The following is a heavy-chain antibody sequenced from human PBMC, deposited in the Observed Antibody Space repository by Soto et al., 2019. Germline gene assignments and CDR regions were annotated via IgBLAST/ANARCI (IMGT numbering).Heavy chain of an antibody. J-gene: IGHJ4*02. CDR3: ANSAGVYYDLWSGLGY. V-gene: IGHV3-30*18. CDR1: GFTFSSYG. D-gene: IGHD3-3*01. Sequence: GGSLRLSCAASGFTFSSYGMHWVRQAPGKGLEWVAVISHDGSNKWYADSVKGRFTISRDKSKNTLYLQTNSQRAGDTAVYYCANSAGVYYDLWSGLGYWGQGTLVTVSS. CDR2: ISHDGSNK.